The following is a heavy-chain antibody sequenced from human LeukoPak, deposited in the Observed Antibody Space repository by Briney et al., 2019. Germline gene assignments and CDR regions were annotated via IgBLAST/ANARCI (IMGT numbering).Heavy chain of an antibody. V-gene: IGHV3-23*01. CDR3: AKDRIPDGKYSIDF. D-gene: IGHD5-24*01. CDR2: IVGDGGGI. Sequence: GGSLRLSSAASGFTFSTYAMNWVRQAPGEGLEWVSVIVGDGGGIHYADSVSGRFTISRDNSRNTLYLQMNSLRVEDTAVYYCAKDRIPDGKYSIDFWGQGTLVTVSS. J-gene: IGHJ4*02. CDR1: GFTFSTYA.